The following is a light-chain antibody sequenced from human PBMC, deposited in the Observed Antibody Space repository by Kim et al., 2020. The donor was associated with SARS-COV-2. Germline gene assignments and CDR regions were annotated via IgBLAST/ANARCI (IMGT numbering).Light chain of an antibody. CDR2: RAS. CDR1: RTISDF. V-gene: IGKV1-5*03. Sequence: SVGDRVTITCRASRTISDFLAWYQFRPGKAPRLLIYRASTLQTWVSSRFSGRGSGTEFSLTINSLQPDDSATYYCQQYTTYSPAGAFGPGTKLEI. J-gene: IGKJ2*01. CDR3: QQYTTYSPAGA.